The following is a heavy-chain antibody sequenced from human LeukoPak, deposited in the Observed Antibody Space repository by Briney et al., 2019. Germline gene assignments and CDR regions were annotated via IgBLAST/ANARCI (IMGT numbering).Heavy chain of an antibody. Sequence: SETLSLTCTVSGGSISSSHWSWIRQPPGQGLEWIGYVYYSGYTNYNPSLKSRVTISVDTSKNQFSLKLSSVTAADTAVYYCASGGTMVTTSALRGRHYYGMDVWGQGTTVTVSS. J-gene: IGHJ6*02. D-gene: IGHD4-17*01. CDR1: GGSISSSH. CDR3: ASGGTMVTTSALRGRHYYGMDV. V-gene: IGHV4-59*01. CDR2: VYYSGYT.